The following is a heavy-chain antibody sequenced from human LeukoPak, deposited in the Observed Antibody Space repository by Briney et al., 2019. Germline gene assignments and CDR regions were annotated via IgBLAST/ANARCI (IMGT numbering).Heavy chain of an antibody. CDR1: GGSISSGSYS. Sequence: SQTLSLTCAVSGGSISSGSYSWSWIRQPPGKGLEWIGYIYPRGSTYYNPSLKSRVILSLDKSANQFSLSLSSVTVADTAVYYCARFSPRAMGNYLDFWGQGTLVTVSS. V-gene: IGHV4-30-2*01. CDR3: ARFSPRAMGNYLDF. D-gene: IGHD7-27*01. J-gene: IGHJ4*02. CDR2: IYPRGST.